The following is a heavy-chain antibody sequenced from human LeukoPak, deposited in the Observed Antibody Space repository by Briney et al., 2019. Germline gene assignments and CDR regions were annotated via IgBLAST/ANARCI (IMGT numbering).Heavy chain of an antibody. Sequence: PGGSLRLSCAASGFTFNDYAVSWVRQAAGKGLEWVSGISDTGRRTFYADSVKGRFTISRDDSKKTVYLQMNTLRAEDTAICFCARHDSFIPYWGQGTLVTVSS. V-gene: IGHV3-23*01. D-gene: IGHD3-16*02. CDR1: GFTFNDYA. CDR3: ARHDSFIPY. CDR2: ISDTGRRT. J-gene: IGHJ4*02.